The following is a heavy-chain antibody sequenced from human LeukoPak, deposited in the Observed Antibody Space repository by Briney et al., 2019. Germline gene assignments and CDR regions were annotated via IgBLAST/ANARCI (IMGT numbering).Heavy chain of an antibody. J-gene: IGHJ4*02. CDR2: ISSSGSHI. D-gene: IGHD5-24*01. CDR1: GFTLSIYS. CDR3: AKLTHPRLASKWALDY. Sequence: PGGSLRLSCAASGFTLSIYSMNWVRQAPGKGLEWVSCISSSGSHIYYSDSVKGRFTISRDNAKNSLYLQMNSLRAEDTAVYYCAKLTHPRLASKWALDYWGQGTLVTVSS. V-gene: IGHV3-21*06.